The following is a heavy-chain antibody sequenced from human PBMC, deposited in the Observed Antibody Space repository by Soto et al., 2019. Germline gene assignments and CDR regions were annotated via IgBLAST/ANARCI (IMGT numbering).Heavy chain of an antibody. CDR2: VFYTGTAY. CDR3: ARDSVRFGPAFDH. V-gene: IGHV4-30-4*01. D-gene: IGHD3-3*01. Sequence: SETLSLTCTVSGDSINSGEYYWSWIRQPPGKGLEWIGSVFYTGTAYYYNPSLNSRVTISVDTSKNQFSLKLTSVTAADTAVYHCARDSVRFGPAFDHWGQGTLVTAPQ. CDR1: GDSINSGEYY. J-gene: IGHJ4*02.